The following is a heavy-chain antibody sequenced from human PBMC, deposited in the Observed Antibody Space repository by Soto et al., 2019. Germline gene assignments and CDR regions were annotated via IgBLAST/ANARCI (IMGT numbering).Heavy chain of an antibody. CDR3: ARGPAYYDILTGYYIGGYFDY. V-gene: IGHV3-33*01. Sequence: QVQLVESGGGVVQPGRSLRLSCAASGFTFSSYGMHWVRQAPGKGXXXXXXXXXDGSNKYYADSVKGRFTISRDNSKNTLYLQMNSLRAEDTAVYYCARGPAYYDILTGYYIGGYFDYWGQGTLVTVSS. CDR1: GFTFSSYG. D-gene: IGHD3-9*01. J-gene: IGHJ4*02. CDR2: XXXDGSNK.